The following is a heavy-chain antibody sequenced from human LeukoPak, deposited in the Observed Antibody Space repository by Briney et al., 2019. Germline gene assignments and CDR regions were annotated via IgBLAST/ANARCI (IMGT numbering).Heavy chain of an antibody. J-gene: IGHJ4*02. D-gene: IGHD4-17*01. CDR1: GFTFSSYW. Sequence: GGSLRLSCAASGFTFSSYWMSWVRQAPGKGLEWVANIKQDGSNKYYADSVKGRFTISRDNSKNTLYLQMNSLRAEDTAVYYCAKDWGYGDETIDYWGQGTLVTVSS. CDR3: AKDWGYGDETIDY. CDR2: IKQDGSNK. V-gene: IGHV3-7*01.